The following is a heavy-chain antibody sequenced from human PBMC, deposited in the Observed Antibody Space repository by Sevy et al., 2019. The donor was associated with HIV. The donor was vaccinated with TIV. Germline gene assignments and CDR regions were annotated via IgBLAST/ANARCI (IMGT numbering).Heavy chain of an antibody. J-gene: IGHJ4*02. Sequence: GGSLRLSCAASGFTFSSYAMNWVRQAPGKGLEWVSGISGSGGSTQYADSVKGRFTISRDNSKNTLYLQMNSLRAEDTAVYYCAKVGGSGYYETNNFDYWGQGTLVTVSS. CDR2: ISGSGGST. V-gene: IGHV3-23*01. CDR3: AKVGGSGYYETNNFDY. D-gene: IGHD3-22*01. CDR1: GFTFSSYA.